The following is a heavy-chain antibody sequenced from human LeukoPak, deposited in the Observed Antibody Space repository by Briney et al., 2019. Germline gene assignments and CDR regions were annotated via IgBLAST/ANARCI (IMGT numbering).Heavy chain of an antibody. CDR3: VGYYGIDY. V-gene: IGHV3-74*01. CDR1: GFNFKNYW. D-gene: IGHD3-10*01. Sequence: GGSLRLSCAASGFNFKNYWMHWVRQAPGKGLEWVSRIINDGSSTTYADSVKGRFTISRDNAKNTLYLQMNSLRVEDTAVYYCVGYYGIDYWGQGTLVTVSS. J-gene: IGHJ4*02. CDR2: IINDGSST.